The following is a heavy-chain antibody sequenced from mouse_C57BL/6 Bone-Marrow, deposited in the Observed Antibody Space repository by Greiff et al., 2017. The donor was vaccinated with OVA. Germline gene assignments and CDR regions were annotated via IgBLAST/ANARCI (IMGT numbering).Heavy chain of an antibody. CDR3: AIWCSYYYGSSYGYFDV. Sequence: EVQLQQSGPELVKPGASVKISCKASGYTFTDYYMNWVKQSHGKSLEWIGDINPNNGGTSYNQKFKGKATLTVDKSSSTAYMELRSLTSEDSAVYYCAIWCSYYYGSSYGYFDVWGTGTTVTVSS. J-gene: IGHJ1*03. V-gene: IGHV1-26*01. CDR1: GYTFTDYY. CDR2: INPNNGGT. D-gene: IGHD1-1*01.